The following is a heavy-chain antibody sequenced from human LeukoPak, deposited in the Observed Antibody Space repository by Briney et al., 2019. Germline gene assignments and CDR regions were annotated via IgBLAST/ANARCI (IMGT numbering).Heavy chain of an antibody. CDR1: GYTFTGYY. D-gene: IGHD6-13*01. CDR3: ARDGLAAAGSPPDY. V-gene: IGHV1-2*02. CDR2: INPNSGGT. Sequence: ASVKVSCKASGYTFTGYYMHWVRQAPGHGLEWMGWINPNSGGTDYAQKFQGRVTMTRDTSISTAYMELSRLRSDDTAVYYCARDGLAAAGSPPDYWGQGTLVTVSS. J-gene: IGHJ4*02.